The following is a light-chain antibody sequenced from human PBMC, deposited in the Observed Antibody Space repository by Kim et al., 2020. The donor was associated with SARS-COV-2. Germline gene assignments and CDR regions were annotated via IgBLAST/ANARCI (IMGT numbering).Light chain of an antibody. J-gene: IGLJ3*02. CDR3: SSYTSSSTRV. V-gene: IGLV2-14*03. CDR2: DVS. Sequence: GQSITISCTGTSSDVGGYNYVSRYQQHPGKAPKLMIYDVSNRPSGVSNRFSGSKSGNTASVTISGLQAEDEADYYCSSYTSSSTRVFGGGTQLTVL. CDR1: SSDVGGYNY.